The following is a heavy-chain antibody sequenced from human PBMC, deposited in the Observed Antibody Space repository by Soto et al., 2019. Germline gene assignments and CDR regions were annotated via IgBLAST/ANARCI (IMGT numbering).Heavy chain of an antibody. CDR1: GFTFSSYA. CDR2: ISYDGSNK. CDR3: ARERERLDYFDY. D-gene: IGHD6-6*01. Sequence: PGGSLRLSCAASGFTFSSYAMHWVRQAPGKGLEWVAVISYDGSNKYYADSVKGRFTISRDNSKNTLYLQMNSLRAEDTAVYYCARERERLDYFDYWGQGTLVTVSS. J-gene: IGHJ4*02. V-gene: IGHV3-30-3*01.